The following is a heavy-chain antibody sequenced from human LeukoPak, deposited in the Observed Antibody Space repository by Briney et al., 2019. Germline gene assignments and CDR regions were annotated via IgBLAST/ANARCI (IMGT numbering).Heavy chain of an antibody. D-gene: IGHD2-2*01. J-gene: IGHJ4*02. V-gene: IGHV3-53*01. Sequence: GGSLRLSCAVSGFSVTNNYMSWVRQAPGKGLEWVSVFYVGGATYYADSVKGRFTISRDNSENTLYLQMNNLTADDTAMYYCAKGSSSSCYSAIDYWGQGALVTASS. CDR3: AKGSSSSCYSAIDY. CDR2: FYVGGAT. CDR1: GFSVTNNY.